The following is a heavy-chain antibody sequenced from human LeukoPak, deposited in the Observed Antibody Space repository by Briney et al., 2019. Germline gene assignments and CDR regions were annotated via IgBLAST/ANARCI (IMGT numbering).Heavy chain of an antibody. J-gene: IGHJ3*02. CDR2: ISAYNGNT. CDR3: ARVGPADTFDI. CDR1: GYTFTSYG. D-gene: IGHD2-2*01. Sequence: ASVKVSCKASGYTFTSYGISWVRQAPGQGLEWMGWISAYNGNTNYAQKLQGRVTMTTDTSTNAAYLELRSLRSDDTALYYCARVGPADTFDIWGQGTMVTVSS. V-gene: IGHV1-18*01.